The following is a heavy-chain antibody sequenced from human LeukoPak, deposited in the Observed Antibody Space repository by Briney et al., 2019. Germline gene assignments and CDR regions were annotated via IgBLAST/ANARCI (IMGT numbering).Heavy chain of an antibody. CDR3: ARSLAVAGAHFDY. J-gene: IGHJ4*02. D-gene: IGHD6-19*01. CDR1: GGSFSGYY. CDR2: INHSGST. V-gene: IGHV4-34*01. Sequence: PSEILSLTCAVYGGSFSGYYWSWIRQPPGKGLEWIGEINHSGSTNYNPSLKSRVTISVDTSKNQFSLKLSSVTAADTAVYYCARSLAVAGAHFDYWGQGTLVTVSS.